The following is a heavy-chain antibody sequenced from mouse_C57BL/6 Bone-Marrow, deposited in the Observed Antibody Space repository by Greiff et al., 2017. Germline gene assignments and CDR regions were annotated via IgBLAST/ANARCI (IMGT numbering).Heavy chain of an antibody. CDR3: ARRTTVVERWYFDV. J-gene: IGHJ1*03. D-gene: IGHD1-1*01. V-gene: IGHV1-81*01. CDR2: IYPRSGNT. CDR1: GYTFTSYG. Sequence: QVQLQQSGAELARPGASVKLSCKASGYTFTSYGISWVKQRTGQGLEWIGEIYPRSGNTYYNEKFKGKATLTADKSSSTAYMELRSLTSEDSAVYFCARRTTVVERWYFDVWGTGTTVTVSS.